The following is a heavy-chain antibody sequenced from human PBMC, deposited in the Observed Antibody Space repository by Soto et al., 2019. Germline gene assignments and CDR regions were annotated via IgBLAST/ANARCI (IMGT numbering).Heavy chain of an antibody. CDR1: GYTFTSYS. V-gene: IGHV1-3*01. J-gene: IGHJ4*02. D-gene: IGHD3-10*01. Sequence: ASVTVSFTASGYTFTSYSMHWVRQAPGQRLEWMGWINAGNGNTKYSQKFQGRVTITRDTSASTAYMELSSLRSEDTAVYYCARARPGTYYYGSGSYPFDYWGQGTLVTVPQ. CDR3: ARARPGTYYYGSGSYPFDY. CDR2: INAGNGNT.